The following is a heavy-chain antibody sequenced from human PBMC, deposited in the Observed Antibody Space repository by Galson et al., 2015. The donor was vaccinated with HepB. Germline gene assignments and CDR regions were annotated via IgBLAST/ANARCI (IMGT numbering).Heavy chain of an antibody. V-gene: IGHV5-51*01. D-gene: IGHD3-22*01. J-gene: IGHJ5*02. CDR2: IYPGDSDT. Sequence: QSGAEVKKPGESLKISCKGSGYSFTSYWIGWVRQMPGKGLEWMGIIYPGDSDTRYSPSFQGQVTISADKSISTAYLQWSSLKASDTAMYYCARLEWDYYDRGGWFDPWGQGTLVTVSS. CDR3: ARLEWDYYDRGGWFDP. CDR1: GYSFTSYW.